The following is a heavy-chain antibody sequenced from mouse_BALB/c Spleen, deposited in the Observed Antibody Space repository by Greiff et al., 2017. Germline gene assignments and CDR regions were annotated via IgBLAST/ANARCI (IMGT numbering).Heavy chain of an antibody. CDR3: ARQGNYGY. J-gene: IGHJ2*01. CDR1: GFNIKDYY. Sequence: VQLHQSGAELVRPGALVKLSCKASGFNIKDYYMHWVKQRPEQGLEWIGWIDPENGNTIYDPKFQGKASITADTSSNTAYLQLSSLTSEDTAVYYCARQGNYGYWGQGTTLTVSA. V-gene: IGHV14-1*02. CDR2: IDPENGNT. D-gene: IGHD2-1*01.